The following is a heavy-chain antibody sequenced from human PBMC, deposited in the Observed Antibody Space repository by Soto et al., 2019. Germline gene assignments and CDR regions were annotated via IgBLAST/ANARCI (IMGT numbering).Heavy chain of an antibody. Sequence: SETLSLTCTVSGGSISSSSYYWGWIRQPPGKGLEWIGSIYYSGSTYYNPSLKSRVTISVDTSKNQFSLKLSSVTAADTAVYYCARHYYYDSSGYSEPFGYWGQGTLVTVSS. CDR3: ARHYYYDSSGYSEPFGY. V-gene: IGHV4-39*01. CDR2: IYYSGST. D-gene: IGHD3-22*01. J-gene: IGHJ4*02. CDR1: GGSISSSSYY.